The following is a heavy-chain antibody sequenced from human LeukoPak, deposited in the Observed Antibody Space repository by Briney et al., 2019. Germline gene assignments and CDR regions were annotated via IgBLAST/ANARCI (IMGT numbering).Heavy chain of an antibody. CDR1: GFTFSDYY. J-gene: IGHJ5*02. V-gene: IGHV3-11*06. D-gene: IGHD3-10*01. Sequence: PGGSLRLSCAASGFTFSDYYMSWIRQAPGKGLEWVSSISSRSSYIYYADSVKGRFTISRDNAENSLYLQMNSLRAEDTAVYYCARDAVEGRGAYPYNWFDPWGQGTLVTVSS. CDR2: ISSRSSYI. CDR3: ARDAVEGRGAYPYNWFDP.